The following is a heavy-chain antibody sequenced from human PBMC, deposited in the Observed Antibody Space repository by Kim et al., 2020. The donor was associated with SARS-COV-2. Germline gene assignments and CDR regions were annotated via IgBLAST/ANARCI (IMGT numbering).Heavy chain of an antibody. CDR3: ARGELRYYAMDV. J-gene: IGHJ6*02. Sequence: GGSLRLSCAASAFSFRSYWMHWVRQAPGKGPVWVSRINGDGSATNYADSVRGRFTISRDNVKNTLYLQMNSLRTEDTAVYYCARGELRYYAMDVWGQGTTVTVSS. CDR2: INGDGSAT. V-gene: IGHV3-74*01. CDR1: AFSFRSYW. D-gene: IGHD2-21*01.